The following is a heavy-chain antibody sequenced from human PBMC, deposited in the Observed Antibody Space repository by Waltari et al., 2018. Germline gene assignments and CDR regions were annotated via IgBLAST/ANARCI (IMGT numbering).Heavy chain of an antibody. Sequence: QVQLVQSGAEVKRPGASVKVSCKASGYIFTDYYMHWVRQAPGQGLEWMGGINPKSGGSHYAQKFQGRVIMTRDTSHGTVYMELSSLQSDDTGMYYCASWSAPFDYWGQGTLVTVSS. D-gene: IGHD3-3*01. J-gene: IGHJ4*02. CDR2: INPKSGGS. CDR3: ASWSAPFDY. V-gene: IGHV1-2*02. CDR1: GYIFTDYY.